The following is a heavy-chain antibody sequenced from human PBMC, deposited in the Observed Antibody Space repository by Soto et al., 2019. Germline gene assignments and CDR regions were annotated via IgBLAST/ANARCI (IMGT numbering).Heavy chain of an antibody. Sequence: GGSLRLSCAASGFPFRSYAMGWVRQAPGKGLGWISAISGSGEITLYTDSVKGRFTISRDFSNNTLSLQMNSLRADDTAIYYCGKARYLLVDQPLYFESWGQGTLVTVSS. CDR3: GKARYLLVDQPLYFES. V-gene: IGHV3-23*01. J-gene: IGHJ4*02. CDR1: GFPFRSYA. CDR2: ISGSGEIT. D-gene: IGHD3-9*01.